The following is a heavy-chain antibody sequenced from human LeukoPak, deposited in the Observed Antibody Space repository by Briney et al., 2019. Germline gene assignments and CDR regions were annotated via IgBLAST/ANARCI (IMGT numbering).Heavy chain of an antibody. CDR3: GSRGPSHTFNY. J-gene: IGHJ4*02. D-gene: IGHD6-6*01. CDR1: GGSISSSSYY. Sequence: SETLSLTCTVSGGSISSSSYYWGWIRQPPGKGLEWIGSIYYSGSTYYNPALKSRVTISVDTSKNQFSLKLSSVTAADTAVYYFGSRGPSHTFNYWGQGTLVTVSS. CDR2: IYYSGST. V-gene: IGHV4-39*01.